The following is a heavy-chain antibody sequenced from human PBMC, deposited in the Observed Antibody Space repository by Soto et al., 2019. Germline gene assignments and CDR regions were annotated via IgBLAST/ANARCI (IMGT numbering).Heavy chain of an antibody. CDR2: ISYDGSLN. CDR3: AKDQGLRSRDGYNPDY. Sequence: PGGSLRLSCAASGFTFSSHAMSWVRQAPGKGLDWVAVISYDGSLNFYGDSVKGRFTISRDNSKNTLYLQMNSLRTADTAVYYCAKDQGLRSRDGYNPDYWGQGTLVTVSS. V-gene: IGHV3-30*18. D-gene: IGHD2-2*01. CDR1: GFTFSSHA. J-gene: IGHJ4*02.